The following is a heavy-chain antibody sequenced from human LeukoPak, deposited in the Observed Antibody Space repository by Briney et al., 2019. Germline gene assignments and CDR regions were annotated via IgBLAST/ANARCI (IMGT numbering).Heavy chain of an antibody. CDR2: ISYDGSNK. J-gene: IGHJ4*02. V-gene: IGHV3-30*18. CDR1: GFTFSSYG. Sequence: GRSLRLSCAASGFTFSSYGMHWVRQAPGKGLEWVAVISYDGSNKYYADSVKGRFTISRDNSKNTLYLQINSLRAEDTAVYYCAKNIEYGDSTGYWGQGTLVTVSS. D-gene: IGHD4-17*01. CDR3: AKNIEYGDSTGY.